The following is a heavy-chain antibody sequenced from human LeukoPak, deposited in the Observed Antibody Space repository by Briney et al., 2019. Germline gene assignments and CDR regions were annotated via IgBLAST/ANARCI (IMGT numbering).Heavy chain of an antibody. CDR2: IYHSGST. CDR1: GGSISSYY. V-gene: IGHV4-59*12. Sequence: PSETLSLTCTVSGGSISSYYWSWIRQPPGKGLKWIGYIYHSGSTYYNPSLKSRVTISVDRSKNQFSLKLSSVTAADTAVYYCASGPIAAAGTEYWGQGTLVTVSS. J-gene: IGHJ4*02. D-gene: IGHD6-13*01. CDR3: ASGPIAAAGTEY.